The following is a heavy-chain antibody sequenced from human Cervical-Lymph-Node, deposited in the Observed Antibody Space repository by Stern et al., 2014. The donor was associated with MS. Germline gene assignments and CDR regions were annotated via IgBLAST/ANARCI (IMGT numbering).Heavy chain of an antibody. CDR2: ISYDGSNK. CDR1: GFTFSSYA. V-gene: IGHV3-30-3*01. CDR3: ARDNGNSSGWSFYFQH. D-gene: IGHD6-19*01. Sequence: VQLVQSGGGVVQPGRSLRLSCAASGFTFSSYAMHWVRQAPGKGLEWVAVISYDGSNKYYADSVKGRFTISRDNSKNTLYLQMNSLRAEDTAVYYCARDNGNSSGWSFYFQHWGQGTLVTVSS. J-gene: IGHJ1*01.